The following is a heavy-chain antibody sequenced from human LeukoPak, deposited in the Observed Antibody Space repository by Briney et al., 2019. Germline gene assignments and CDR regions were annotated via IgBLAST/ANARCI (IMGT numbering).Heavy chain of an antibody. V-gene: IGHV3-21*01. Sequence: PGGSLRLSCAASGFTFSSYSMKWVRQAPGKGLEWVSSISSSSSYIYYADSVKGRFTISRDNAKNSLYLQMNSLRAEDTAVYYCARAGDTHNYYMDVWGKGTTVTVSS. CDR3: ARAGDTHNYYMDV. D-gene: IGHD3-10*01. CDR2: ISSSSSYI. J-gene: IGHJ6*03. CDR1: GFTFSSYS.